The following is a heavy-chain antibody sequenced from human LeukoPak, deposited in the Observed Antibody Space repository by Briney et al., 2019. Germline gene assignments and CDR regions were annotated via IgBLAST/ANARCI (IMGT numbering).Heavy chain of an antibody. V-gene: IGHV3-15*01. CDR3: TWMSTVLTVDF. CDR1: GLPFEDAW. CDR2: ITKAGTT. J-gene: IGHJ4*02. Sequence: PGGSLRLSCLLSGLPFEDAWMSWVRQAPGKGLEWVGRITKAGTTDYGAPVKGRFTISRDNSKNTFYLQMNSLTADDTSMYYCTWMSTVLTVDFWGRGTLVTVSS. D-gene: IGHD4-23*01.